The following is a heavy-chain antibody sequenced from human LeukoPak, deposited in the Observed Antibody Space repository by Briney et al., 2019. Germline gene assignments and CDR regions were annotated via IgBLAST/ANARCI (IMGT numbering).Heavy chain of an antibody. V-gene: IGHV3-21*01. J-gene: IGHJ4*02. D-gene: IGHD3-10*01. CDR3: ARDPQFVRGDYYFDY. Sequence: GGSLRLSCAASGFTFSSYSMNWVRQAPGKGLEWVPSISSSTSYIYYADSVKGRFTISRDNAKNSLYLQMNSLRAEDTAVYYCARDPQFVRGDYYFDYWGQGTLVTVSS. CDR2: ISSSTSYI. CDR1: GFTFSSYS.